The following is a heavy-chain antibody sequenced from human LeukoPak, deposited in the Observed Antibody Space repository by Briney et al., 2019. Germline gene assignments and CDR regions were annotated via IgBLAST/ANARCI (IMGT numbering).Heavy chain of an antibody. D-gene: IGHD1-26*01. V-gene: IGHV3-15*01. CDR3: TTAGEWELPFDY. Sequence: GGSLRLSCAASGFTFSNVWKSWVRQAPGKGLEWVGRIKSKTDGGTTDYAAPVKGRFTISRDDSKNTLYLQMNSLKTEDTAVYYCTTAGEWELPFDYWGQGTLVTVSS. CDR2: IKSKTDGGTT. J-gene: IGHJ4*02. CDR1: GFTFSNVW.